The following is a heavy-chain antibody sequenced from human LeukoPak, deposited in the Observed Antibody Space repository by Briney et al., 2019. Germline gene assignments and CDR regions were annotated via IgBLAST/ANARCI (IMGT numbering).Heavy chain of an antibody. CDR3: GSYGSGSYRSKSLSAFDI. V-gene: IGHV4-30-2*01. Sequence: SETLSLTCAVYGGSFNGYSWSWIRQPPGKGLEWIGYIYHSGSTYYNPSLKSRVTISVDRSKNQFSLKLSSVTVADTAVYYCGSYGSGSYRSKSLSAFDIWGQGTMVTVSS. CDR1: GGSFNGYS. J-gene: IGHJ3*02. CDR2: IYHSGST. D-gene: IGHD3-10*01.